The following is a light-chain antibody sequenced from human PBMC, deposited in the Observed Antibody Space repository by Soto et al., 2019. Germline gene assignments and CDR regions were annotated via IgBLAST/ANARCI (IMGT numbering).Light chain of an antibody. CDR2: GAS. V-gene: IGKV1-9*01. CDR1: QGIANF. CDR3: QQLTSFPIP. Sequence: IQLTQSPASLSSSVGDRVTLSCRASQGIANFLAWYQQKPGKAPKLLIYGASTLPTGVPSRFSGSGSGTDFTLTISSLQPEDFAAYYCQQLTSFPIPFGRGTKVDIK. J-gene: IGKJ3*01.